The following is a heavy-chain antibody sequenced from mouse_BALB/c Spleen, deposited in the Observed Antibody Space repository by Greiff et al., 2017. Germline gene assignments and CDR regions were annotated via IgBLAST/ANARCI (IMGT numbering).Heavy chain of an antibody. CDR3: AREDDYDRAWFAY. Sequence: VQLVESGPGLVAPSQSLSITCTVSGFSLTSYGVHWVRQPPGKGLEWLGVIWAGGSTNYNSALMSRLSISKDNSKSQVFLKMNSLQTDDTAMYYCAREDDYDRAWFAYWGQGTLVTVSA. J-gene: IGHJ3*01. CDR1: GFSLTSYG. CDR2: IWAGGST. V-gene: IGHV2-9*02. D-gene: IGHD2-4*01.